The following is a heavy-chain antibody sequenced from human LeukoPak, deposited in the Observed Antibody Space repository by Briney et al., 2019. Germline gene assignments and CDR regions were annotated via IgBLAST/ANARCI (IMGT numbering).Heavy chain of an antibody. D-gene: IGHD4-23*01. V-gene: IGHV4-4*07. CDR3: VGGNLDY. J-gene: IGHJ4*02. CDR2: IYSSGST. CDR1: GDSISSYY. Sequence: SETLSLTCTVSGDSISSYYWSWILQPAGKGLEWIGRIYSSGSTKYNPSLKSRVTMSVDTSKNQFSLKLRSVTAADTAVYYCVGGNLDYWGQGTLVTVSS.